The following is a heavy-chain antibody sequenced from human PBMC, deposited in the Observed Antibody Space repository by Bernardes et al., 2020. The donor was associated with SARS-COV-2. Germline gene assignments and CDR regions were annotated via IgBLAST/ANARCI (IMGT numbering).Heavy chain of an antibody. D-gene: IGHD3-3*01. V-gene: IGHV3-30*18. CDR2: MASQGSQR. CDR3: AKAKGLFHFLEWLTVEY. Sequence: GGSPRLLCVASRFMFTNDAMHWVHKGPGKWVEWVAVMASQGSQRRYADSVRGRFTTSRDHTKDTLYLQMNSLRTGETAVYYCAKAKGLFHFLEWLTVEYWGRGTLVTVS. J-gene: IGHJ4*02. CDR1: RFMFTNDA.